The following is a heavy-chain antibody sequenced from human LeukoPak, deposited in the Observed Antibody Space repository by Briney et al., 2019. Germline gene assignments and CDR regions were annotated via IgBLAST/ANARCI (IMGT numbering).Heavy chain of an antibody. D-gene: IGHD3-10*01. Sequence: GGSLRLSCVASGFTFSSYAMHWVGPAPGRGLEWVAVISYDGSNKYYADSVKGRFTISRDNSKNTLYLQMNSLRAEDTAVYYCGRVGSLWFGELPVDYWGQGTLVTVSS. CDR1: GFTFSSYA. CDR2: ISYDGSNK. V-gene: IGHV3-30*04. CDR3: GRVGSLWFGELPVDY. J-gene: IGHJ4*02.